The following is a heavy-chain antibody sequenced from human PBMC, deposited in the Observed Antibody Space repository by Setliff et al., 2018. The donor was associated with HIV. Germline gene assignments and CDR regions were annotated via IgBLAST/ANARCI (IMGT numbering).Heavy chain of an antibody. CDR3: ARVGSATPASYYFDS. J-gene: IGHJ4*02. CDR2: IYSGGST. D-gene: IGHD3-16*01. CDR1: GFTFSSYT. V-gene: IGHV3-66*02. Sequence: GGSLRLSCVASGFTFSSYTMNWVRQAPGKGLEWVSVIYSGGSTYYADSVKGRFTISRDNSKNTLFLQMDSLRVEDTAVYYCARVGSATPASYYFDSWGQGTLVTVSS.